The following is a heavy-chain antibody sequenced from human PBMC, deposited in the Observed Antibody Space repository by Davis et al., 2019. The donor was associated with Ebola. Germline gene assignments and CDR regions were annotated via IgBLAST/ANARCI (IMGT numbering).Heavy chain of an antibody. J-gene: IGHJ6*04. CDR3: ASRLPRGEFHSGSYYNRAAYYYYGMDV. V-gene: IGHV1-46*01. CDR2: INPSGGST. Sequence: ASVKVSCKASGYTFTSYYMHWVRQAPGQGLEWMGIINPSGGSTSYAQKFQGRVTMTRDTSTSTVYMELSSLRSEDTAVYYCASRLPRGEFHSGSYYNRAAYYYYGMDVWGKGTTVTVSS. D-gene: IGHD1-26*01. CDR1: GYTFTSYY.